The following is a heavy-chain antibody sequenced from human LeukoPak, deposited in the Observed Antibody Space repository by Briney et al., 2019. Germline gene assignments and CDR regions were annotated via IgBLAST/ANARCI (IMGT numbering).Heavy chain of an antibody. CDR3: AGGWGTWNDGYFAL. D-gene: IGHD1-1*01. J-gene: IGHJ4*02. V-gene: IGHV3-33*01. Sequence: GGSLRLSCVASGFRITSSGMHWVRQAPGKGLEWVACVSSDGSWEYCADSVKGRFTVSRDVFKNTLNLQMDTLRVEDTAVYYCAGGWGTWNDGYFALWGQGTQVIVSS. CDR2: VSSDGSWE. CDR1: GFRITSSG.